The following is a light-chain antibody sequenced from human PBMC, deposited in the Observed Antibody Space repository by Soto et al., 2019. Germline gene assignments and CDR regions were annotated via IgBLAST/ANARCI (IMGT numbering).Light chain of an antibody. CDR2: GNT. CDR1: SSNIGAGYD. J-gene: IGLJ2*01. CDR3: QSYDISLSGSVV. V-gene: IGLV1-40*01. Sequence: QSVLTQPPSVSGAPGQRVTISCTGSSSNIGAGYDVQWYQQLPGAAPRLLIFGNTNRPSGVPDRFSGSRSGTSASLAISGLQAGDEADYYCQSYDISLSGSVVFGGGTKRTVL.